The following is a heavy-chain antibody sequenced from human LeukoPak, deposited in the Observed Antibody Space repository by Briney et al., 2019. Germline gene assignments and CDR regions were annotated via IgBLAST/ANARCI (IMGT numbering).Heavy chain of an antibody. V-gene: IGHV4-39*01. D-gene: IGHD4/OR15-4a*01. CDR3: ARHCYGSNPPGYWYFDF. J-gene: IGHJ2*01. Sequence: SETLSLTCTVSGGSISSSSYYWGWIRQPPGKGLEWIGSIYYSGSTYYNPSLRSRVTFSVDTSKNQFSLRLSSVTAADTAVYYCARHCYGSNPPGYWYFDFWGRGTLVTVSS. CDR1: GGSISSSSYY. CDR2: IYYSGST.